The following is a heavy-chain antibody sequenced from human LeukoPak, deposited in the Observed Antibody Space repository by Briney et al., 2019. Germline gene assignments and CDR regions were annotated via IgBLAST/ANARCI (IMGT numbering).Heavy chain of an antibody. CDR3: ARGEHYDFWSGYSRNWFDP. CDR1: GGTFSSYA. Sequence: ASVKVSCKASGGTFSSYAISWVRQAPGQGLEWMGRIIPILGIANYAQKFQGRVTITADKSTSTAYMELSSLRSEDTAVYYCARGEHYDFWSGYSRNWFDPWGQGTLVTVSS. D-gene: IGHD3-3*01. J-gene: IGHJ5*02. V-gene: IGHV1-69*04. CDR2: IIPILGIA.